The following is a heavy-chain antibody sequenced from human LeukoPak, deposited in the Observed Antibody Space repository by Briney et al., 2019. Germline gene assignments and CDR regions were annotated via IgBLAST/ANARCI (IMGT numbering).Heavy chain of an antibody. Sequence: GGSLRLSCAASGFTFSSYWMHWVRQAPGKGLVWVSRINTDGSSTSYADSVKGRFTISRDNAKNSLFLQMNSLRPEDMALYYCAKGMLTTMTTGFDCWGQGTLVTVSS. CDR2: INTDGSST. V-gene: IGHV3-74*01. J-gene: IGHJ4*02. CDR1: GFTFSSYW. D-gene: IGHD4-17*01. CDR3: AKGMLTTMTTGFDC.